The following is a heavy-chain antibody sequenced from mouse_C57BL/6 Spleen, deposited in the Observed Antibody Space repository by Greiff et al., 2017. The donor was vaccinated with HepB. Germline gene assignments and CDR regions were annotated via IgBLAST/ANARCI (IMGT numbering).Heavy chain of an antibody. V-gene: IGHV1-69*01. CDR3: ARGRTMDY. CDR2: IDPSDSYT. CDR1: GYTFTSYW. J-gene: IGHJ4*01. Sequence: VQLQQSGAELVMPGASVKLSCKASGYTFTSYWMHWVKQKPGQGLEWIGEIDPSDSYTNYNQKFKGKSTLTVDKSSSTAYMQLSSLTSEDSAVYYWARGRTMDYWGQGTSVTVSS.